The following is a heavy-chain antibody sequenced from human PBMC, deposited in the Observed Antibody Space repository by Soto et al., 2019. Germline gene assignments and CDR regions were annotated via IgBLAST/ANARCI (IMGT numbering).Heavy chain of an antibody. CDR1: DGSISSYY. D-gene: IGHD3-9*01. Sequence: SETLSLTCTVSDGSISSYYWSWIRQTPGKGLEWIGYIFYFGSTNYNPSLKSRVTLSIDTSKNQLSLKLSSVTAADTAAYYCARHSPDFDWLSQFDYWGQGTLVTVSS. CDR3: ARHSPDFDWLSQFDY. V-gene: IGHV4-59*08. CDR2: IFYFGST. J-gene: IGHJ4*02.